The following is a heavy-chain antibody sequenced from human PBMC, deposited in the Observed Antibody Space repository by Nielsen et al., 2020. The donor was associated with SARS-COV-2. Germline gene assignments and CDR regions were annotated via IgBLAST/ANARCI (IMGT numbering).Heavy chain of an antibody. CDR2: INPDESKT. CDR3: ARLWDDGYYFDTGPYDY. Sequence: GGSLRLSCTGSGFIFSNYRMHWVRQAPGLGLVWVLHINPDESKTTYADSVKGRFTISRDNAKNTLYLQMNSLRAEDTAVYYCARLWDDGYYFDTGPYDYWGQGTLVTVSS. CDR1: GFIFSNYR. V-gene: IGHV3-74*03. D-gene: IGHD3-22*01. J-gene: IGHJ4*02.